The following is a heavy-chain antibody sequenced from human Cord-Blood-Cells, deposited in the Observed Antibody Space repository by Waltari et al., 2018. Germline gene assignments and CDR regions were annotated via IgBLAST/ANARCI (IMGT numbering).Heavy chain of an antibody. V-gene: IGHV1-69*01. CDR1: GGTFSSYA. CDR3: ARDGDYFDY. J-gene: IGHJ4*02. CDR2: IFPIFGTA. D-gene: IGHD2-15*01. Sequence: QVQLVQSGAEVKKPGSSVKVSCKASGGTFSSYAISWVRQAPGQWLEWMGGIFPIFGTATYAQKLQGRVTITADESTSTAYMELSSLRSEDTAMYYCARDGDYFDYWGQGTLVTVSS.